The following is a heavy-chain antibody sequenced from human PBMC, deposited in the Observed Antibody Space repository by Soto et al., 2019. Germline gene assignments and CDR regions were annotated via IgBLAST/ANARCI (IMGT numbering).Heavy chain of an antibody. CDR2: ISYDGSNK. CDR3: ARGSRSIAAAGTRNYYYYGMDV. D-gene: IGHD6-13*01. Sequence: GGSLRLSCAASGFTFSSYAMHRVRQAPGKGLEWVAVISYDGSNKYYADSVKGRFTISRDNSKNTLYLQMNSLRAEDTAVYYCARGSRSIAAAGTRNYYYYGMDVWGQGTTVTVSS. V-gene: IGHV3-30-3*01. J-gene: IGHJ6*02. CDR1: GFTFSSYA.